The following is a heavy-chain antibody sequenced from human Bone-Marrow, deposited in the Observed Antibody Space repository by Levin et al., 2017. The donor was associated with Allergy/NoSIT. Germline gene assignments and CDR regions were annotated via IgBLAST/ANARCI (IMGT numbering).Heavy chain of an antibody. CDR2: INWNGGST. D-gene: IGHD2-15*01. Sequence: SCAASGFTFEDYGMSWVRQGPGKGLEWVSGINWNGGSTAYADSVKGRFTISRDNAKNSLYLQMNSLRAEDTALYYCARVPTYCSGGSCYRDAFDIWGQGTMVTVSS. CDR1: GFTFEDYG. V-gene: IGHV3-20*04. J-gene: IGHJ3*02. CDR3: ARVPTYCSGGSCYRDAFDI.